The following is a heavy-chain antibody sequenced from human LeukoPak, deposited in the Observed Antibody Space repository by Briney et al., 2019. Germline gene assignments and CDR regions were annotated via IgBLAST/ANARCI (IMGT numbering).Heavy chain of an antibody. CDR2: INHSGDT. CDR3: ARGRQLNS. J-gene: IGHJ4*02. D-gene: IGHD1-1*01. Sequence: SETLSLTCAVYGGSFSDYLWSWIRQFPGKGLEWIGEINHSGDTNYNPSLKSRVTISVDTSKNQFSLKLGSVTAADTAVYYCARGRQLNSWGQGSLVTVSS. CDR1: GGSFSDYL. V-gene: IGHV4-34*01.